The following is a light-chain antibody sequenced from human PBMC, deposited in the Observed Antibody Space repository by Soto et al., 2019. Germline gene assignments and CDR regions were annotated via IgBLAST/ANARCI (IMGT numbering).Light chain of an antibody. V-gene: IGKV3-20*01. Sequence: EFVLTQSPGTLSLSPGERATLSCRASQTVRNNYLAWYQQKPGQAPRLLIYDASSRATGIPDRFSGSGSGTDFTLAISRLEPEDFAVYYCQLYLSSFLTFGGGTRWIS. CDR1: QTVRNNY. J-gene: IGKJ4*01. CDR3: QLYLSSFLT. CDR2: DAS.